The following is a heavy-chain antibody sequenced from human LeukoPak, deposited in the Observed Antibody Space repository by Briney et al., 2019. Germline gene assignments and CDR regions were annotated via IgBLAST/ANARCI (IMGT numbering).Heavy chain of an antibody. D-gene: IGHD3-22*01. V-gene: IGHV3-30*02. Sequence: GGSLRLSCAASGFTFSSYGMHWVRQAPGKGLEWVAFIRYDGSNKYYADSVKGRFTISRDNSKNTLYLQMNSLRAEDTAVYYCARGHYYYDSSGYLRDYDAFDIWGQGTMVTVSS. J-gene: IGHJ3*02. CDR3: ARGHYYYDSSGYLRDYDAFDI. CDR2: IRYDGSNK. CDR1: GFTFSSYG.